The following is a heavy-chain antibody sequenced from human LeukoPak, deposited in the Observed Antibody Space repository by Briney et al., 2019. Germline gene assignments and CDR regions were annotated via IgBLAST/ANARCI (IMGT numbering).Heavy chain of an antibody. D-gene: IGHD4-17*01. Sequence: GGTLRLSCAASGFTFSIHCMSWVRQAPGKGLEWVANIKQDGSEKYYVDSMKGRFTISRDNAKNSLYLQMNSLRAEDTALYYCAREGSGQYGDQDYWGQGTLVTVSS. CDR1: GFTFSIHC. V-gene: IGHV3-7*01. J-gene: IGHJ4*02. CDR3: AREGSGQYGDQDY. CDR2: IKQDGSEK.